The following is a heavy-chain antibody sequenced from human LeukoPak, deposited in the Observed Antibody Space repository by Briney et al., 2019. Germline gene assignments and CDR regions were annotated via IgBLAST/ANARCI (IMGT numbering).Heavy chain of an antibody. V-gene: IGHV3-74*01. Sequence: GGSLRLSCAASGFTFSSYWKHWVRQAPGKGLVLVSRISSDGGTTSYADSVKGRFTISRDNAKNTLYLQMNSLGGEDTAVYFCARVAADTVTYDYWGQGTLVTVSS. D-gene: IGHD4-11*01. CDR2: ISSDGGTT. J-gene: IGHJ4*02. CDR1: GFTFSSYW. CDR3: ARVAADTVTYDY.